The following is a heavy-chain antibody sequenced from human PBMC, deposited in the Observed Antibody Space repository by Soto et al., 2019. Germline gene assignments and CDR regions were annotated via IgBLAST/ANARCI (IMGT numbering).Heavy chain of an antibody. J-gene: IGHJ4*02. CDR1: GGSISSGGYY. CDR2: IYYSGST. V-gene: IGHV4-31*01. Sequence: QVQLQESGPGLVKPSQTLSLTCTVSGGSISSGGYYWSWIRQHPGKGLEWIGYIYYSGSTYYNPSLKSLVTISVDTSKNQFSRKLRSVTAADTAVYYCARSPEATVTAFDYWGQGTLVTVSS. D-gene: IGHD4-17*01. CDR3: ARSPEATVTAFDY.